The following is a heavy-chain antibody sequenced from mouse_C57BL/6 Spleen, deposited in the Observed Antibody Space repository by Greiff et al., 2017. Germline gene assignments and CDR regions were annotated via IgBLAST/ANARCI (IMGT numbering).Heavy chain of an antibody. Sequence: QVQLKQSGPELVKPGASVKLSCKASGYTFTSYDINWVKQRPGQGLEWIGWIYPRDGSTKYNEKFKGKATLTVDTSSSTAYMELHSLTSEDSAVYFCARGIYYDYDDYFDYWGQGTTLTVSS. V-gene: IGHV1-85*01. J-gene: IGHJ2*01. CDR2: IYPRDGST. D-gene: IGHD2-4*01. CDR1: GYTFTSYD. CDR3: ARGIYYDYDDYFDY.